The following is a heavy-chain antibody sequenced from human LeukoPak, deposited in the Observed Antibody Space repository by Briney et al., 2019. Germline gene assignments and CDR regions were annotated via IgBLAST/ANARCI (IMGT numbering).Heavy chain of an antibody. J-gene: IGHJ6*02. CDR1: GYTFTSYG. V-gene: IGHV1-18*01. D-gene: IGHD1-26*01. Sequence: GASVKVSCKASGYTFTSYGISWVRQAPGQGLEWMGWISAYNGNTNYAQKLQGRVTMTTDTSTSTAYMELRSLRSDDTAVYYCARVRGGVGATTDYYGMDVWGQGTTVTVSS. CDR2: ISAYNGNT. CDR3: ARVRGGVGATTDYYGMDV.